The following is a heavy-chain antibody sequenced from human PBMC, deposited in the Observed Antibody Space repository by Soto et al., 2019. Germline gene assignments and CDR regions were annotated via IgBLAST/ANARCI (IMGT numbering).Heavy chain of an antibody. Sequence: GASVKVSCKASGYTFTSYYMHWVRQAPGQGLEWMGIINPSGGSTSYAQKFQGRVTMTRDTSTSTVYMELSSLRSEDTAVYYCAREENWNDEMNNWFDPWGQGTLVTVSS. V-gene: IGHV1-46*01. CDR1: GYTFTSYY. CDR3: AREENWNDEMNNWFDP. D-gene: IGHD1-1*01. J-gene: IGHJ5*02. CDR2: INPSGGST.